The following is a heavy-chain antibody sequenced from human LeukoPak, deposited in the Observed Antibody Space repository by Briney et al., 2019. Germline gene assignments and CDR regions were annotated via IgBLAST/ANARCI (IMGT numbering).Heavy chain of an antibody. CDR2: ISYDGSNK. CDR3: AKTTDRPPL. J-gene: IGHJ4*02. CDR1: GFTFSSYG. D-gene: IGHD4-11*01. V-gene: IGHV3-30*18. Sequence: GSLRLSCAASGFTFSSYGMHWVRQAPGKGLEWVAVISYDGSNKYYADSVKGRFTISRDNSKNTLYLQMNSLRAEDTAVYYCAKTTDRPPLWGQGTLVTVSS.